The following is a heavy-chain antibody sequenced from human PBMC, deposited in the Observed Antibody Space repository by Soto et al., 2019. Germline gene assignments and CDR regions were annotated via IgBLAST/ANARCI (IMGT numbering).Heavy chain of an antibody. CDR3: ARFFGSGFDY. D-gene: IGHD6-19*01. V-gene: IGHV3-48*02. J-gene: IGHJ4*02. Sequence: GGSLRLSCVASGFTFSTDSMNWVRQAPGKGLEWVAHISTSGATRYYADSVKGRFTISRDNAKTSLYLQMDSLRNEDAAVYYCARFFGSGFDYWGQGTLVTVSS. CDR2: ISTSGATR. CDR1: GFTFSTDS.